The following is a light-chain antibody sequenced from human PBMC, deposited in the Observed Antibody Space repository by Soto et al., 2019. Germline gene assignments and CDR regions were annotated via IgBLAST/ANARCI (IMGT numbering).Light chain of an antibody. CDR1: SSDVGSYNL. CDR2: EGS. V-gene: IGLV2-23*01. Sequence: QSALTQPASVSGSPGQSITISCTGTSSDVGSYNLVSWYQQHPGKAPKLMIYEGSKRPSGVPNRFSGSKSGNTASLTISGLQAEDEADHYCCSYAGSTTGVFGGGTKLTVL. CDR3: CSYAGSTTGV. J-gene: IGLJ3*02.